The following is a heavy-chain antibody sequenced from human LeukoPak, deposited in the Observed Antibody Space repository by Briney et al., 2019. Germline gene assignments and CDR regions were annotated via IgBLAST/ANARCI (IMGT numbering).Heavy chain of an antibody. CDR3: ARANFEAVAGTYRYYGMDV. CDR2: INPTGGST. V-gene: IGHV1-46*01. Sequence: APVKVSCKASGYTFTNYYIHWVRQAPGQGLEWMGIINPTGGSTTYAQKFQGRVTMTRDTSTSTVYMDLSSLRFEDTAVYYCARANFEAVAGTYRYYGMDVWGQGTTVTVSS. D-gene: IGHD6-19*01. CDR1: GYTFTNYY. J-gene: IGHJ6*02.